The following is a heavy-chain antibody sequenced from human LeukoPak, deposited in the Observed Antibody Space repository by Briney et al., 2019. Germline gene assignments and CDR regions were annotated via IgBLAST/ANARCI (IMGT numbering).Heavy chain of an antibody. CDR2: LSTSGTT. V-gene: IGHV4-4*07. CDR3: ARARGQSGVDY. D-gene: IGHD3-10*01. J-gene: IGHJ4*02. Sequence: PSETLSLTCTVSGGSISSYYWSWIRQTAGKGLEWIGRLSTSGTTNCNPSLKSRVTMSVDTSKNQFSLNLTSVTAADTAVYYCARARGQSGVDYWGQGTLVTVSS. CDR1: GGSISSYY.